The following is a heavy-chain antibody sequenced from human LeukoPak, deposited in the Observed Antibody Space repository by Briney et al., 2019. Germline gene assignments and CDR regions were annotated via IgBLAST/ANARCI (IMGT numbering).Heavy chain of an antibody. V-gene: IGHV4-38-2*02. J-gene: IGHJ6*03. CDR3: ARVRCSGGSCPYYYYYYMDV. D-gene: IGHD2-15*01. CDR2: IHYSGST. CDR1: GYSISSGYY. Sequence: PPETLSLTCTVSGYSISSGYYWAWIRPPPGKGLEWIGSIHYSGSTYYNPSLQSRVTISIDTSKNQFSLKLRFVTAADTAVYYCARVRCSGGSCPYYYYYYMDVWGKGTTVTVSS.